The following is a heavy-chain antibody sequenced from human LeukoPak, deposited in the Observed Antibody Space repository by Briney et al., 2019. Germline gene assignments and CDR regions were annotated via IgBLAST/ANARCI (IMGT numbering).Heavy chain of an antibody. CDR1: GYTFTGYY. Sequence: ASVKVSCKASGYTFTGYYMHWVRQAPGQGLEWMGRINPNSAGANYAQKFQGRVTMTRDTSISTAYMELSRLRSDDTAVYYCARDRGSGWYVDYWGQGTLVTVSS. J-gene: IGHJ4*02. V-gene: IGHV1-2*06. D-gene: IGHD6-19*01. CDR2: INPNSAGA. CDR3: ARDRGSGWYVDY.